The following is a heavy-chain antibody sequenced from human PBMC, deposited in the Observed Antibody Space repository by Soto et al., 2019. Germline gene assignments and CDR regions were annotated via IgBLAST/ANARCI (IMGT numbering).Heavy chain of an antibody. CDR3: SRDGDSSLAVARLFDH. CDR1: GFTFSSHE. J-gene: IGHJ4*02. CDR2: ISESDDRA. Sequence: QLLQSGGGLAQPGGSLRLSCAASGFTFSSHEMSWVRQAPGKGLEWVAPISESDDRAFYADSVKGRFTISRDNSRNTVNLQMNSLRADDTAVYYCSRDGDSSLAVARLFDHWGQGTLVTVSS. D-gene: IGHD6-19*01. V-gene: IGHV3-23*01.